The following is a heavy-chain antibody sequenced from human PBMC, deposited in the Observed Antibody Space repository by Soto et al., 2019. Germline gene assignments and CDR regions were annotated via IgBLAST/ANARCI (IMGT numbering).Heavy chain of an antibody. CDR1: GFTFNSYS. D-gene: IGHD1-1*01. J-gene: IGHJ4*02. CDR2: ISSFSNYM. Sequence: PGGSLRLSCAVSGFTFNSYSMNWVRQAPGKGLEWVSSISSFSNYMYYADSVKGRFTISRDNSKNTLYLQMSSLRAEDTAVYYCAKSVYNWNDGFFDYWGQGTLVTVSS. V-gene: IGHV3-21*01. CDR3: AKSVYNWNDGFFDY.